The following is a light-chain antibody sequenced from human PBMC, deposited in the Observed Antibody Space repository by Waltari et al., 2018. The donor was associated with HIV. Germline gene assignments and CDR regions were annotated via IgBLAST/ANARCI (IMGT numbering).Light chain of an antibody. J-gene: IGLJ3*02. Sequence: QTVVTQGPSFSVSPGGTVTRTCGLSSGSVSTSYYPSWYQQTPGQAPRTLIYNTNTRSSGVPDRFSGSILGNKAALTIAGAQADDESDYYCVLYMGSGISVFGGGTKLTVL. CDR2: NTN. CDR1: SGSVSTSYY. V-gene: IGLV8-61*01. CDR3: VLYMGSGISV.